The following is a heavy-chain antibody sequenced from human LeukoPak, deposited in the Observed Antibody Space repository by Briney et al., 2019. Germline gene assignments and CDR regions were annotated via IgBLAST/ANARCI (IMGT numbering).Heavy chain of an antibody. V-gene: IGHV3-30*18. CDR2: ISYDGSNK. Sequence: GGSLRLSCAASGFTFSSYGMHWVRQAPGKGLEWVAVISYDGSNKYYADSVKGRFTISRDNSKNTLYLQMNSLRAEDTAVYYCAKGPTYYDILTGYRFGVDPPDYCGQGTLVTVSS. D-gene: IGHD3-9*01. CDR3: AKGPTYYDILTGYRFGVDPPDY. CDR1: GFTFSSYG. J-gene: IGHJ4*02.